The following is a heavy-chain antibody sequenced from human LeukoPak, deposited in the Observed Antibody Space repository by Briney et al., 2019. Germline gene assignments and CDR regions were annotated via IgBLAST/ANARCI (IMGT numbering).Heavy chain of an antibody. CDR2: IYSGGST. CDR3: ARAVGYSSSLYYFDY. Sequence: GGSLRLSCAASGFTVSSNYMSWVRQAPGKGLEWVSVIYSGGSTYYADSVKGRFTISRDNSKNTLYLQMNSLRAEDTAVCYCARAVGYSSSLYYFDYWGQGTLVTVSS. CDR1: GFTVSSNY. J-gene: IGHJ4*02. D-gene: IGHD6-13*01. V-gene: IGHV3-66*01.